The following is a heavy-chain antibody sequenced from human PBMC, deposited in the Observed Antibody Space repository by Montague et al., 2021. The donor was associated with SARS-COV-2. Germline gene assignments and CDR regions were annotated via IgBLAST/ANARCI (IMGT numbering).Heavy chain of an antibody. CDR1: GFTFSSYD. V-gene: IGHV3-64*01. Sequence: SLRLSCAASGFTFSSYDMHWVRQAPGKGLEYVSGISSNGDTTYHVSSVKGRFTVSRDNSKNTLYLQMGSLRRDDMAVYYCARDRTGDDYGDDAFDIWGQGTMVTVSS. D-gene: IGHD4-17*01. J-gene: IGHJ3*02. CDR2: ISSNGDTT. CDR3: ARDRTGDDYGDDAFDI.